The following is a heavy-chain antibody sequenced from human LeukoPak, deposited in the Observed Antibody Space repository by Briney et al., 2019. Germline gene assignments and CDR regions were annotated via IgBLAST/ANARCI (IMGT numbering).Heavy chain of an antibody. CDR2: INPNSGGT. CDR1: GYTFTGYY. CDR3: ARDLGAVAGYDY. V-gene: IGHV1-2*06. J-gene: IGHJ4*02. D-gene: IGHD6-19*01. Sequence: ASVKVSCKASGYTFTGYYMHWVRQDPGQGLEWMGRINPNSGGTNYAQKFQGRVTMTRDTSISTAYMELSRLRSDDTAVYYCARDLGAVAGYDYWGQGTLVTVSS.